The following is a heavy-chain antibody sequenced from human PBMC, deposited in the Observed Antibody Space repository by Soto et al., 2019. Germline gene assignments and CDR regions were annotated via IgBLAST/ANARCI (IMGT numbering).Heavy chain of an antibody. V-gene: IGHV2-5*02. Sequence: QITLKESGPTLVKPTQTLTLTCTFSGFSLSTSGVGVAWIRQPPGKALGWLALIYWDDDKRYRPSLETRLTITKDTSKNPVVLTMTNMDSVDTATYYCAYLPCSGGSCYWFSYSGMDVWGQGTTVTVSS. CDR1: GFSLSTSGVG. J-gene: IGHJ6*02. D-gene: IGHD2-15*01. CDR2: IYWDDDK. CDR3: AYLPCSGGSCYWFSYSGMDV.